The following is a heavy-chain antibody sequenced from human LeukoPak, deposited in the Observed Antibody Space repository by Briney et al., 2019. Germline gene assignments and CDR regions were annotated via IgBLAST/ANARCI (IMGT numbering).Heavy chain of an antibody. D-gene: IGHD3-10*01. CDR3: TRGNSGSYYNQGFDY. CDR1: GFTFGDYS. Sequence: GGSLRLSCTASGFTFGDYSMTWVRQAPGKGLQWVGFIRSKTYGGTTEYAASVKGKFTISRDDSKSIAYLQMNSLKTEDTAVYYCTRGNSGSYYNQGFDYWGQGTPVTVSS. V-gene: IGHV3-49*04. J-gene: IGHJ4*02. CDR2: IRSKTYGGTT.